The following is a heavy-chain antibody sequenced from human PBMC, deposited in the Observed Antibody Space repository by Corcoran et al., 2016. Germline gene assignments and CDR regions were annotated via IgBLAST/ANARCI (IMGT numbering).Heavy chain of an antibody. J-gene: IGHJ3*02. D-gene: IGHD6-19*01. CDR3: ARERQWPNDAFDI. CDR2: IIPIFGTA. Sequence: QVQLMQSGAEVKKPGSSVKVSCKASGGAFSSYAISWVRQAPGQGLEWMGGIIPIFGTANYSQKFQGRVTITADKSTSTAYMELSSLRSEDTAVYYEARERQWPNDAFDIWGQGTMFSVYS. V-gene: IGHV1-69*06. CDR1: GGAFSSYA.